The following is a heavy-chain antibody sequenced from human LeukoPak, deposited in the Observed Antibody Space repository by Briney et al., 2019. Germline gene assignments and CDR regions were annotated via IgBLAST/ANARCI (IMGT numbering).Heavy chain of an antibody. D-gene: IGHD3-22*01. CDR2: MYYSGST. CDR3: ARHAYYYDRSGSYEAFDI. Sequence: SETLPLTCTVPGGSISCYYWSWIPQPPGKGLEWIGSMYYSGSTNYKPSLKSRVTISVDTSKNQFSLKLSSVTAADTAVYYCARHAYYYDRSGSYEAFDIWGQGTMVTVSS. CDR1: GGSISCYY. V-gene: IGHV4-59*08. J-gene: IGHJ3*02.